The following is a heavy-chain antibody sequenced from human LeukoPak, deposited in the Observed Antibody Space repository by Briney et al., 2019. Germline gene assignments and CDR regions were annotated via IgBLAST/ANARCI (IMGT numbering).Heavy chain of an antibody. CDR1: GFSFSNHG. Sequence: GGSLRLSCAASGFSFSNHGMNWVRQAPGKGLEWLSGVSPPGGGTYYADSVKGRFTISRDDSKNTLSLQMNSLRAEDTAVYYCAELGITMIGGVWGKGTTVTISS. D-gene: IGHD3-10*02. J-gene: IGHJ6*04. CDR2: VSPPGGGT. V-gene: IGHV3-23*01. CDR3: AELGITMIGGV.